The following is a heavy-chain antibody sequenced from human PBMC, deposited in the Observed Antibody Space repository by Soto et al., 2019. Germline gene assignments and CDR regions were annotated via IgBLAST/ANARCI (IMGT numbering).Heavy chain of an antibody. V-gene: IGHV3-33*01. CDR3: ARAGQIAN. CDR2: IWYDGTNK. J-gene: IGHJ1*01. Sequence: GGSLRLSCAASGFTFSNYGMHWVRQAPGKGLEWVAVIWYDGTNKYYADSVKGRFTISRDNSKKSLYLQMNSLRAEDTALYYCARAGQIANWGQGTVVTVSS. CDR1: GFTFSNYG.